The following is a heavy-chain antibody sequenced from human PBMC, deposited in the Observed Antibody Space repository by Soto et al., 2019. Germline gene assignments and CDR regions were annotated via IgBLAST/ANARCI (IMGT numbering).Heavy chain of an antibody. CDR1: GFSFTSYW. J-gene: IGHJ4*02. CDR3: ARSADTAMVDY. CDR2: IYPGDSDT. Sequence: GESLKISCKGSGFSFTSYWISWARQMPGKGLEWMGIIYPGDSDTRYSPSFQGQVTISADKSISTAYLQWSSLKASDTAMYYCARSADTAMVDYWGQGTLVTVSS. V-gene: IGHV5-51*01. D-gene: IGHD5-18*01.